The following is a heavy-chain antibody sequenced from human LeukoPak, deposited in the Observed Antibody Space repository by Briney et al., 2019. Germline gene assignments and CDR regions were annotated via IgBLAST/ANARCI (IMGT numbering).Heavy chain of an antibody. V-gene: IGHV3-48*03. J-gene: IGHJ4*02. Sequence: PGGSLRLSCAASGFTFSSYEMNWVRQAPGKGLEWVSYISSSGSTIYYADSVKGRFTISRDNAKNSLYLQMNSLRAEDTAVYYCARTIANYYDSSGYTDYWGQGTLVTVSS. CDR3: ARTIANYYDSSGYTDY. D-gene: IGHD3-22*01. CDR2: ISSSGSTI. CDR1: GFTFSSYE.